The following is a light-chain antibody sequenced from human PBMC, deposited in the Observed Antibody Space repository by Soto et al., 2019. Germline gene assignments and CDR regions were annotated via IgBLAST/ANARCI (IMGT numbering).Light chain of an antibody. CDR1: SSDIGAYNY. CDR2: EVS. Sequence: QSALTQPASVSGSPGQSITISCTGTSSDIGAYNYVSWYQRHPGKAPKVIIFEVSNRPSGVSNRFSGSKSGNTASLTISGLQPEDEADYHCSSYTGGNTYWIFGGGTKVTVL. J-gene: IGLJ3*02. V-gene: IGLV2-14*01. CDR3: SSYTGGNTYWI.